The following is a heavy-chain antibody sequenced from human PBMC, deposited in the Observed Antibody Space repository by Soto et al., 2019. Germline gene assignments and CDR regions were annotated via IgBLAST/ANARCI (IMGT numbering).Heavy chain of an antibody. CDR3: ARDHHGIAAAGAFDF. D-gene: IGHD6-13*01. V-gene: IGHV1-18*01. J-gene: IGHJ4*02. CDR2: ISAYNGNT. Sequence: ASVKVSCKASGYTFTSYGISWVRQAPGQGLEWMGWISAYNGNTNYAQKLQGRVTMTTDTSTSTAYMELRSLRSEDTAVYYCARDHHGIAAAGAFDFWGQGTLVTVSS. CDR1: GYTFTSYG.